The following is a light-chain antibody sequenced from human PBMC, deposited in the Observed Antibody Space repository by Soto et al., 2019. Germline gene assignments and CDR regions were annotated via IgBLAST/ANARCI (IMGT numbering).Light chain of an antibody. V-gene: IGKV3-15*01. Sequence: EIVMTQSPATLSVSPGERATLSCRASQSVSSNLAWYQQKPGQAPRLLIYGASTRATGIPAMFSGSGSGTEFTLTISSLQSEDFAVYCCQQYNNWPPITFGGGTKVEIK. J-gene: IGKJ4*01. CDR1: QSVSSN. CDR2: GAS. CDR3: QQYNNWPPIT.